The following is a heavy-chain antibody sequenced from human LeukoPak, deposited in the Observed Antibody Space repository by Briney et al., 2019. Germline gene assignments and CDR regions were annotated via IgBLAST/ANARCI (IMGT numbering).Heavy chain of an antibody. J-gene: IGHJ4*02. Sequence: GGSLRLSCAASGFTFSSYAMSWVRQAPGKGLEWVSAISGSGGSTYYADSVKGRFNISRDNSKNTLYRQMNSLRAEDTAVYYCATVYYSNYFDYWGQGTLVTVSS. CDR2: ISGSGGST. D-gene: IGHD3-22*01. V-gene: IGHV3-23*01. CDR3: ATVYYSNYFDY. CDR1: GFTFSSYA.